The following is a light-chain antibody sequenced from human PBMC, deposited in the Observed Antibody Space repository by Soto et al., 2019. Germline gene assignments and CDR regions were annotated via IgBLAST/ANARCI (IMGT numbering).Light chain of an antibody. CDR3: STYRSSAKV. CDR1: SSDFGAYDY. Sequence: QSALTQPASVSGSPGQSITISCTGTSSDFGAYDYVSWYQQYPGKAPKLIIYEVRSRPSGVSARFSGSRSGNTASLTISGLQADDEADYYCSTYRSSAKVFGGGTKLTVL. J-gene: IGLJ3*02. CDR2: EVR. V-gene: IGLV2-14*03.